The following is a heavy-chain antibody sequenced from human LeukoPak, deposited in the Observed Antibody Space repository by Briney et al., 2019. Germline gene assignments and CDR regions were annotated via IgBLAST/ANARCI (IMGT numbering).Heavy chain of an antibody. CDR1: GFTFSSYA. D-gene: IGHD5-12*01. V-gene: IGHV3-23*01. Sequence: PGGSLRLSCAASGFTFSSYAMSWVRQAPGKGLEWVSAISGSGGSTYYADSVKGRFTISRDNSKNTLYLQMNSLRAEDAAVYYCAIYVDIVATIDYWGQGTLVTVSS. J-gene: IGHJ4*02. CDR3: AIYVDIVATIDY. CDR2: ISGSGGST.